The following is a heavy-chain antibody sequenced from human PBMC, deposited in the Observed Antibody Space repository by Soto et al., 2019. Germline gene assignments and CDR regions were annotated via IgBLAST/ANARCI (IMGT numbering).Heavy chain of an antibody. CDR1: GYTFTGYY. Sequence: ASVKVSCKXSGYTFTGYYMHWVRQAPGQGLEWMGWINPNSGGTNYAQKFQGRVTMTRDTSISTAYMELSRLRSDDTAVYYCARALFGAADSYGMDVWGQGTTVTVSS. CDR2: INPNSGGT. CDR3: ARALFGAADSYGMDV. J-gene: IGHJ6*02. V-gene: IGHV1-2*02. D-gene: IGHD6-13*01.